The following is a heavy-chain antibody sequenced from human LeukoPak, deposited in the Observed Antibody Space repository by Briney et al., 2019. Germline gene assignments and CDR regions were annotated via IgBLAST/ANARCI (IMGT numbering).Heavy chain of an antibody. CDR2: IYYIGST. CDR3: ARGVFCSGGSCYSSYFDY. Sequence: PSETLSLTCTVSGCSISSYYWSWIRQPPGKGLEWIGYIYYIGSTNYNPSLKSRVTISVDTSKNQFSRKLSSVTAADTAVYYCARGVFCSGGSCYSSYFDYWGQGTLVTVSS. V-gene: IGHV4-59*01. D-gene: IGHD2-15*01. CDR1: GCSISSYY. J-gene: IGHJ4*02.